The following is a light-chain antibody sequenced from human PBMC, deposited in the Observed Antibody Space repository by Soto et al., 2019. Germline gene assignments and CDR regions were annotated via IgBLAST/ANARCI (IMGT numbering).Light chain of an antibody. CDR1: SSDVGGYNS. V-gene: IGLV2-8*01. Sequence: QSALTQPPSASGSPGQSVTISYTGTSSDVGGYNSVSWYQQHPGKAPKGMIFEVNQRPSGVPDRFSGSKSGNTASLTVSGLQAEDEADYYCSSSAGSNNVLFGGGTKLTVL. CDR3: SSSAGSNNVL. CDR2: EVN. J-gene: IGLJ3*02.